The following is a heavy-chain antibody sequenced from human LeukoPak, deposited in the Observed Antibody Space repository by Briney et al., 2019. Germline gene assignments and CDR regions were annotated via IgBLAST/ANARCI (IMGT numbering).Heavy chain of an antibody. J-gene: IGHJ4*02. CDR2: INPNSGGT. D-gene: IGHD3-16*02. V-gene: IGHV1-2*02. CDR1: GYTFTGYY. Sequence: ASVKVSCKASGYTFTGYYMHWVRQAPAQGLEWMGWINPNSGGTNYAQKFQGRVTMTRDTSISTAYMELSRLRSDDTAVYYCARARKYYDYVWGSYRVHSDWGQGTLVTVSS. CDR3: ARARKYYDYVWGSYRVHSD.